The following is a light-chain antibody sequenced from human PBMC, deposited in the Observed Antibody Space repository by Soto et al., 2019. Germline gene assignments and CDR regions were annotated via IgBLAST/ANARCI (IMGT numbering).Light chain of an antibody. V-gene: IGLV1-40*01. Sequence: QSVLTQPPSVSGAPGQRVTISCTGSSSNIGRNYYVHWYQHVPGTAPKLVIYSSTNRPSGVPDRFSGSKSGTSASLAITGLQAQDEADYYCQSYDRSLSAHYVFGTGTKLTVL. J-gene: IGLJ1*01. CDR3: QSYDRSLSAHYV. CDR1: SSNIGRNYY. CDR2: SST.